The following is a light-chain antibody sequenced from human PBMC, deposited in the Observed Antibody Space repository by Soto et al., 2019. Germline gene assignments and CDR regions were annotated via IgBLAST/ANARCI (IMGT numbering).Light chain of an antibody. CDR3: QQRSAGVT. CDR1: QSVSATY. Sequence: EFLLTQSPCTLSLSPGERATLSCRASQSVSATYLAWYQQKPGQAPRLLIYDASNRATATPPRLSGSGSGTDFTLTISSMEPEDFAVYYCQQRSAGVTFGQGTRLEIK. J-gene: IGKJ5*01. V-gene: IGKV3D-20*02. CDR2: DAS.